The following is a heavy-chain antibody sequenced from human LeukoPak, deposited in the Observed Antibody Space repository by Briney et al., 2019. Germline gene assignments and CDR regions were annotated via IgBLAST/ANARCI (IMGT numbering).Heavy chain of an antibody. J-gene: IGHJ4*02. Sequence: PTGGSLRLSCAASGFTFSVYGMHWVRQAPGKGLEWVAVISHDGIGSTYADSVQGRFTISRDNSKNTLDLRMNSLSAEDTAVYYCARDLKASVADYWGQGTLVTVSS. CDR1: GFTFSVYG. D-gene: IGHD2-15*01. V-gene: IGHV3-30*03. CDR2: ISHDGIGS. CDR3: ARDLKASVADY.